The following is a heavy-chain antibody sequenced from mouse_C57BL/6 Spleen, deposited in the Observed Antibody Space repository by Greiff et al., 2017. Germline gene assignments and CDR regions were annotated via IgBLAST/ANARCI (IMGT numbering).Heavy chain of an antibody. J-gene: IGHJ4*01. D-gene: IGHD4-1*01. V-gene: IGHV5-16*01. CDR2: INSDGSST. Sequence: EVQRVESEGGLVQPGSSMKLSCTASGFTFSDYYMAWVRQVPEKGLEWVANINSDGSSTYYLDSLKSRFIISRDNAKNILYLQMSSLKSEDTATYYCAREGGTGAMDYWGQGTSVTVSS. CDR1: GFTFSDYY. CDR3: AREGGTGAMDY.